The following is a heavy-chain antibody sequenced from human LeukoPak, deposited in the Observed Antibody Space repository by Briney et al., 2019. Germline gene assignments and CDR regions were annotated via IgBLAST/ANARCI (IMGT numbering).Heavy chain of an antibody. Sequence: GGSLRLSCAASGFTFSSYAMHWVRQAPGKGLEWVAVISYDGSNKYYADSVKGRFTISRDNSKNTLYLQMNSPRAEDTAVYYCARRAATSYYYYGMDVWGQGTTVTVSS. CDR1: GFTFSSYA. V-gene: IGHV3-30-3*01. D-gene: IGHD2-15*01. J-gene: IGHJ6*02. CDR3: ARRAATSYYYYGMDV. CDR2: ISYDGSNK.